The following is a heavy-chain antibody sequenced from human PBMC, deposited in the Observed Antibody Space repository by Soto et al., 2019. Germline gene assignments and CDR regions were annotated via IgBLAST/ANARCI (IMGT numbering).Heavy chain of an antibody. Sequence: QLQLQESGPGLVKPSETLSLTCTVSGGSISSSSYYWGWIRQPPGKGLEWIGSIYYSGSTYYNPSLKSLVTIYQDTSKNHFSLKLSSVTAADTAVYYCSRPYDAFDIWGQGTMVTVSS. V-gene: IGHV4-39*01. CDR1: GGSISSSSYY. CDR3: SRPYDAFDI. J-gene: IGHJ3*02. CDR2: IYYSGST.